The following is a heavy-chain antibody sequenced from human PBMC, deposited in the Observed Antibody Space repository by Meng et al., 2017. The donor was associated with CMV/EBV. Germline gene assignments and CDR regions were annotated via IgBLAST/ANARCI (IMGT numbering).Heavy chain of an antibody. Sequence: SETLSLTCTVSGGSISSSSYYWGWIRQPPGKGLKWIGSIYYSGSTYYNPSLKSRVTISVDTSKNQFSLKLSSVTAADTAVYYCARKAQDCSSTSCYPFDIWGQGTMVTVSS. CDR2: IYYSGST. D-gene: IGHD2-2*01. J-gene: IGHJ3*02. V-gene: IGHV4-39*07. CDR3: ARKAQDCSSTSCYPFDI. CDR1: GGSISSSSYY.